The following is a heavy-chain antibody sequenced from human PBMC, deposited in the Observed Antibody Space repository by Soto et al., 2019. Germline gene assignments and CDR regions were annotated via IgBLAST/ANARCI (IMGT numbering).Heavy chain of an antibody. Sequence: SETLSLTCTFSGGSISSNTYYWAWIRQPPGKGLEWIGSFYHTGSTHYNPSLKSRLTISVDTSKTRFSLQLNSVTAADTAVYYCAKCSGVAFYGLDGWGQGSPVTVSS. J-gene: IGHJ6*01. CDR1: GGSISSNTYY. D-gene: IGHD2-15*01. CDR3: AKCSGVAFYGLDG. CDR2: FYHTGST. V-gene: IGHV4-39*01.